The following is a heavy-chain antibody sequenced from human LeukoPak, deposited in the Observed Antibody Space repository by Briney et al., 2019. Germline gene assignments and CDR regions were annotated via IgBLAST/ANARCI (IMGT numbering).Heavy chain of an antibody. CDR3: ATGKTTYYYDKGAGFWYGGPAEPFDY. V-gene: IGHV1-24*01. D-gene: IGHD3-22*01. J-gene: IGHJ4*02. CDR1: GFTFSSYS. Sequence: PGGSLRLSCAASGFTFSSYSMNWVRQAPGKGLEWMGGFDPEDGETIYAQKFQGRVTMTEDTSTDTAYMELSSLRSEDTAVYYCATGKTTYYYDKGAGFWYGGPAEPFDYWGQGTLVTVSS. CDR2: FDPEDGET.